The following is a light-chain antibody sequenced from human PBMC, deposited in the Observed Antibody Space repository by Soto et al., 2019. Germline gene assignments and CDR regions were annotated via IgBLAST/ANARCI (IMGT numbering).Light chain of an antibody. Sequence: MAQSXLSLXXPPRXPCYTSSSSTQSLLYSNGYSYLDWYWQKPGQAPQLLIYLGSNRSSGVPDRFSGSGSGTDFTLKISRVEAEDVGVYYCMQARQTPWTFGQGAKVDIK. J-gene: IGKJ1*01. CDR2: LGS. CDR3: MQARQTPWT. CDR1: QSLLYSNGYSY. V-gene: IGKV2-28*01.